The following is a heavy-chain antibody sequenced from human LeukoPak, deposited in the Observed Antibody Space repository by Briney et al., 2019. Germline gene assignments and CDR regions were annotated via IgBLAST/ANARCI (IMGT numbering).Heavy chain of an antibody. Sequence: SVKVSCKASGGTFSSYTISWVRQAPGQGLEWMGRIIPILGIANYAQKFQGRVTITADKSTSTAYMELSSLRSEDTAVYYCARDRGELATISYYYMDVWGKRTTVTVSS. V-gene: IGHV1-69*04. CDR1: GGTFSSYT. D-gene: IGHD5-24*01. CDR3: ARDRGELATISYYYMDV. CDR2: IIPILGIA. J-gene: IGHJ6*03.